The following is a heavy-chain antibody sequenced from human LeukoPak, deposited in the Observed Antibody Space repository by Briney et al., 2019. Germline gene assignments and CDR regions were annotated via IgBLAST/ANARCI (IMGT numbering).Heavy chain of an antibody. CDR1: ACSFTAYY. V-gene: IGHV1-2*02. CDR2: INTNSGGT. CDR3: ASEAYCSGGSCNLLRIAS. D-gene: IGHD2-15*01. Sequence: GASVKVSCKASACSFTAYYMHWVRQAPGQGLEWMGWINTNSGGTNYAQKFQGRVTITRDTSIGTAYMELSSLMSDDTAIYYCASEAYCSGGSCNLLRIASWGQGTLVTVSS. J-gene: IGHJ4*02.